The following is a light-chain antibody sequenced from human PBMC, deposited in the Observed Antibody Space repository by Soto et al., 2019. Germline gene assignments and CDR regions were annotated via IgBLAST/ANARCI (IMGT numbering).Light chain of an antibody. CDR3: SSYAGSSPLFV. V-gene: IGLV2-14*01. CDR2: EVT. CDR1: TSDFGFYNY. J-gene: IGLJ1*01. Sequence: QSVLTQPASVSGSPGQSITISCTGTTSDFGFYNYVSWYQHHPGKAPKLLIYEVTNRHSGVSNRFSGSKSGNTASLTISGLQAEDEADYYCSSYAGSSPLFVFGSGTKLTVL.